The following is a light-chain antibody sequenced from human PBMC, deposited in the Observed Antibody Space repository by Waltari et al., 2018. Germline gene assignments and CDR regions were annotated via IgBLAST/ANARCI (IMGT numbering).Light chain of an antibody. V-gene: IGLV4-69*01. J-gene: IGLJ3*02. CDR1: SGHSSNV. Sequence: QLVVTQSPSASAPLGASVKLTCTLSSGHSSNVIAWLQQHPARGPRYLMKVNSDGSHSRGAEIPDRFSGSSSEAERYLTISNLQSEDEADYYCQTGGHGTWVFGGGTKLTVL. CDR2: VNSDGSH. CDR3: QTGGHGTWV.